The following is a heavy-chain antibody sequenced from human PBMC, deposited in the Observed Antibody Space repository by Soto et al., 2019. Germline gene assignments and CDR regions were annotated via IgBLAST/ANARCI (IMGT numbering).Heavy chain of an antibody. J-gene: IGHJ6*01. V-gene: IGHV4-31*03. D-gene: IGHD6-13*01. CDR1: CGSISSGAFY. CDR3: ATMPAPCTRLFAPWGPGWLENV. Sequence: SETLSLTCTVSCGSISSGAFYWGWIRQHPGKGLDWIGYISHRGTTYYTPSLKSRVSLSVDPSKSQFSLNVSSVTAADTAVYYSATMPAPCTRLFAPWGPGWLENV. CDR2: ISHRGTT.